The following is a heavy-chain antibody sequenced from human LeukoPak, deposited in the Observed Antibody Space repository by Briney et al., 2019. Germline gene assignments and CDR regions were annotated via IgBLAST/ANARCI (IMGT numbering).Heavy chain of an antibody. V-gene: IGHV1-69*02. D-gene: IGHD2-2*01. CDR3: ARGGSTSFRHWFDP. Sequence: GASVKVSCKASGGTFSSYTISWVRQAPGQGLKWMGRIIPILGIANYAQKFQGRVTITADKSTSTAYMELSSLRSEDTAVYYCARGGSTSFRHWFDPWGQGTLVTVSS. J-gene: IGHJ5*02. CDR1: GGTFSSYT. CDR2: IIPILGIA.